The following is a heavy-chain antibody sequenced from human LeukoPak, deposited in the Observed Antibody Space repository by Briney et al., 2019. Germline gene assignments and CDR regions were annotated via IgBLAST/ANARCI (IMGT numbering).Heavy chain of an antibody. CDR1: AFTFSRYA. D-gene: IGHD6-13*01. CDR2: ISHDGSNK. Sequence: QPGGSLRLSCAASAFTFSRYAVHWVRQAPGKGLEWLAVISHDGSNKYYADSVKGRITISRDNSKNTLSLQINSLRGEDTAVYYCARSVAAAVADHYYGMDVWGQGTTVTVSS. V-gene: IGHV3-30-3*01. J-gene: IGHJ6*02. CDR3: ARSVAAAVADHYYGMDV.